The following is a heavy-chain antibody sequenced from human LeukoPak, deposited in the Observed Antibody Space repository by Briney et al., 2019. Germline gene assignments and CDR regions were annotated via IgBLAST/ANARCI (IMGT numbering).Heavy chain of an antibody. J-gene: IGHJ5*01. Sequence: SETLSLTCTVSGDSISNYYWNWIRQPPGKGLEWIGYIYYSGSTNYKPSLKSRVTISLDTSKNQFSLELTSVTAADTAVYYCARLGNSGWFDFWGQGTLVTVSS. D-gene: IGHD6-19*01. V-gene: IGHV4-59*08. CDR2: IYYSGST. CDR3: ARLGNSGWFDF. CDR1: GDSISNYY.